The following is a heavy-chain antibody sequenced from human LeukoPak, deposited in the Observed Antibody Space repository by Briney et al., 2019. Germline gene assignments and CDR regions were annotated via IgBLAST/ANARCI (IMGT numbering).Heavy chain of an antibody. J-gene: IGHJ6*02. V-gene: IGHV3-7*01. Sequence: GGSLRLSCAASGFSFSGHWMNWVRQPPGKGLEWVANIKADGSEKYYVDSVKGRFTISRDVSKNSLYLQMNSLRVEDTAVYYCARDGPHYDLDVWGQGTTVTVSS. CDR1: GFSFSGHW. CDR3: ARDGPHYDLDV. CDR2: IKADGSEK. D-gene: IGHD3-3*01.